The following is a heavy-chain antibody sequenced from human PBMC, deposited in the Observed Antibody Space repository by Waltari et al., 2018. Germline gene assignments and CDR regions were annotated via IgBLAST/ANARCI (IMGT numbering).Heavy chain of an antibody. CDR1: GFTFSSYA. V-gene: IGHV3-64*01. J-gene: IGHJ4*02. CDR3: ARDLHYDGSGYYSPFPPLGY. Sequence: EVQLVESGGGLVQPGGSLRLSCAASGFTFSSYAMHWVRQAPGKGLEYVSAISSNGGSTYYANSVKGRFTISRDNSKNTLYLQMGSLRAEDMAVYYCARDLHYDGSGYYSPFPPLGYWGQGTLVTVSS. CDR2: ISSNGGST. D-gene: IGHD3-22*01.